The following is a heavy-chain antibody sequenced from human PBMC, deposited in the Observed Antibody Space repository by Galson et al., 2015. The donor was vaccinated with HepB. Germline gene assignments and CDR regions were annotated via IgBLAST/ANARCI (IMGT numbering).Heavy chain of an antibody. D-gene: IGHD1-7*01. CDR3: AKVNRELELRTYHYYYYMVV. Sequence: SVKVSCKASGYTFISYPIHWVRQAPGQRLEWAGWINAANGDTKYSQRFQDRVSITRDTSASTVYMHLSSLTSEDTAVYYCAKVNRELELRTYHYYYYMVVWGGGTTVTVSS. J-gene: IGHJ6*03. V-gene: IGHV1-3*01. CDR2: INAANGDT. CDR1: GYTFISYP.